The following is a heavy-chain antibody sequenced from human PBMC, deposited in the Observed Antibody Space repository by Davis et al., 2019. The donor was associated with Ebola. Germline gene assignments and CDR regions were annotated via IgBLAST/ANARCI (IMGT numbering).Heavy chain of an antibody. D-gene: IGHD2-2*01. CDR2: IYYSGST. V-gene: IGHV4-61*01. CDR1: GGSVSSGSYY. J-gene: IGHJ4*02. CDR3: AGGAPTSTSYYLYV. Sequence: SETLSLTCTVSGGSVSSGSYYWSWIRQPPGKGLEWIGYIYYSGSTNYNPSLKSRVTISVDTSKNQFSLKLSSVTAADTAVYYCAGGAPTSTSYYLYVWDQGTLVTVSS.